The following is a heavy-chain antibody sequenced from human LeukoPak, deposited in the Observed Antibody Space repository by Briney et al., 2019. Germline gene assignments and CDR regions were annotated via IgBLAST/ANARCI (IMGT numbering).Heavy chain of an antibody. Sequence: ASVKVSCKASGGTFSSYAISWVRQAPGQGLEWMGRIIPILGIANYAQKFQGRVTITADKSTSTAYMELSSLRSEDTAVYYCAIPMGYCGGDCPDYYYYYGMDVRGQGTTVTVSS. CDR1: GGTFSSYA. V-gene: IGHV1-69*04. J-gene: IGHJ6*02. CDR2: IIPILGIA. D-gene: IGHD2-21*02. CDR3: AIPMGYCGGDCPDYYYYYGMDV.